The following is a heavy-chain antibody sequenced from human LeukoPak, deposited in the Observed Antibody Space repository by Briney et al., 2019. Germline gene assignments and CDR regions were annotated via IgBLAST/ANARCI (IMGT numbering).Heavy chain of an antibody. CDR3: ARDGSYTNREIDY. J-gene: IGHJ4*02. CDR2: IYPGDSET. V-gene: IGHV5-51*01. CDR1: GYSFTTYW. D-gene: IGHD1-14*01. Sequence: GESLKISCKGSGYSFTTYWIGWVRQMPGKGLEWMGIIYPGDSETKYSPSFQGQVTISADKSISTAYLQWSSLKASDTAIYYCARDGSYTNREIDYWGQGTLVTVSS.